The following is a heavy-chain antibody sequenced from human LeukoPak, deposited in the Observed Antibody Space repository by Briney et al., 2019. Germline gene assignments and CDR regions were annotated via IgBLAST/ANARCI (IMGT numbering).Heavy chain of an antibody. CDR3: ARVGYYESSGYYEY. V-gene: IGHV1-2*06. Sequence: AASVNVSCKASGYTLTDYYMHWVRQAPGQGLEWMGRINPNSVGTNYAQKFQGRVTMPRETSISTVYMDLSRLRSDDTAVYYCARVGYYESSGYYEYWGQGTLVTVSS. CDR2: INPNSVGT. J-gene: IGHJ4*02. D-gene: IGHD3-22*01. CDR1: GYTLTDYY.